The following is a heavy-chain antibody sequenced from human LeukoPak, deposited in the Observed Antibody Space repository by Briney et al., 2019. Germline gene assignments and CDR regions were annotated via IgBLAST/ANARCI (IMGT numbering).Heavy chain of an antibody. CDR3: ARSTGTTYYYYYYMDV. D-gene: IGHD1-1*01. Sequence: ASVKVSCKASVYTFTSYGISWVLQAPGQGLEWMGWISAYNGNTNYAQKLQGRVTMTTDTSTSTAYMELRSLRSDDTAVYYCARSTGTTYYYYYYMDVWGKGTTVTVSS. CDR2: ISAYNGNT. CDR1: VYTFTSYG. V-gene: IGHV1-18*01. J-gene: IGHJ6*03.